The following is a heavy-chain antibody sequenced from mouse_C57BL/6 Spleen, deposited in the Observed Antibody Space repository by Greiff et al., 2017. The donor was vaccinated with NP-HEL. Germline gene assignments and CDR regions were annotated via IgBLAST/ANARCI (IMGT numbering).Heavy chain of an antibody. D-gene: IGHD2-4*01. CDR1: GFTFSSYG. Sequence: EVKLVESGGDLVKPGGSLKLSCAASGFTFSSYGMSWVRQTPDKRLEWVATISSGGSYTYYPESVKGRFTISRDNAKNTQYLQMSSLKSEDTAMYYCARIPYDYNGYYAMDYWGQGTSVTVSS. CDR3: ARIPYDYNGYYAMDY. V-gene: IGHV5-6*01. J-gene: IGHJ4*01. CDR2: ISSGGSYT.